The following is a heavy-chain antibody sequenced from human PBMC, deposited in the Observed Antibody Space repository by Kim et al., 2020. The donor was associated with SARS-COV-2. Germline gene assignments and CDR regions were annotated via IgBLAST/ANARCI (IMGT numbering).Heavy chain of an antibody. CDR3: ARGPDYYDSRGFGMDV. J-gene: IGHJ6*02. D-gene: IGHD3-22*01. Sequence: GESLKISCKGSGYSFTSYWISWVRQMPGKGLEWMARIDPSDSYTNYSPSFQGHVTISADKSISTAYLQWSSLKASDTAMYYCARGPDYYDSRGFGMDVWGQGTTVTVSS. CDR2: IDPSDSYT. V-gene: IGHV5-10-1*01. CDR1: GYSFTSYW.